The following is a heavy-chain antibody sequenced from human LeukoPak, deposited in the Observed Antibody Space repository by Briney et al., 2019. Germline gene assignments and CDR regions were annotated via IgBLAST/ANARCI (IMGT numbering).Heavy chain of an antibody. CDR3: AKSGYNRFDY. D-gene: IGHD5-24*01. CDR2: IYSGGST. V-gene: IGHV3-53*01. J-gene: IGHJ4*02. CDR1: GFTFSDYY. Sequence: PGGSLRLSCEASGFTFSDYYMSWIRQAPGKGLEWVSIIYSGGSTYYADSVKGRFTISRDNSKNTLYLQMNSLRAEDTAVYYCAKSGYNRFDYWGQGTLVTVSS.